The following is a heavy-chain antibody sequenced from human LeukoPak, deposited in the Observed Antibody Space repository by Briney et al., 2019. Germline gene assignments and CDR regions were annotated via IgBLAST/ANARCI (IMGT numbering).Heavy chain of an antibody. V-gene: IGHV4-30-4*07. CDR3: AKSDKYYHGSGSDPRVGNYFDL. D-gene: IGHD3-10*01. Sequence: SETLSLTCAVSGGSISSGDYSWTWIRQPPGKELEWIGYISKTGSTHYNATLKSRVTISADTSKNQFSLNLTSVTAADTAVYYCAKSDKYYHGSGSDPRVGNYFDLWGQGSPVTVSS. CDR2: ISKTGST. J-gene: IGHJ4*02. CDR1: GGSISSGDYS.